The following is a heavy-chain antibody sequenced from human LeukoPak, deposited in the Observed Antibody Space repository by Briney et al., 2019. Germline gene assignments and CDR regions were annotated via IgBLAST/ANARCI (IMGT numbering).Heavy chain of an antibody. CDR3: ARQRWLQSGYFDY. CDR1: GGSLTSSSYY. V-gene: IGHV4-39*01. D-gene: IGHD5-24*01. CDR2: IYYSGST. Sequence: PSETLSLTCTVSGGSLTSSSYYWGWIRQPPGKGLEWIGSIYYSGSTYYNPSLKSRVTIFVDTSKNQFSLKLSSVTAADTAVYYCARQRWLQSGYFDYWGQGTLVTVSS. J-gene: IGHJ4*02.